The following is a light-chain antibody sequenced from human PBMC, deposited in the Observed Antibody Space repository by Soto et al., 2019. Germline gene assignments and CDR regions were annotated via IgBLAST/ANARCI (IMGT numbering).Light chain of an antibody. Sequence: QSVLTQPPSASGTPGQRVTISCSGSSSNIGSNSVSWYQQFPGTAPKLLIYNNNQRPSGVPDRFSGSNSGTSASLAISGLRSEDEADYYCAAWDDSLSGGVFGGGTKLTVL. CDR3: AAWDDSLSGGV. CDR2: NNN. CDR1: SSNIGSNS. V-gene: IGLV1-47*02. J-gene: IGLJ3*02.